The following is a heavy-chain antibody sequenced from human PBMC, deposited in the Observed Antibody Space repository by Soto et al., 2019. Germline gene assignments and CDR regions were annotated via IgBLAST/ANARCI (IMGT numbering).Heavy chain of an antibody. D-gene: IGHD1-7*01. Sequence: ASVKVSCKASGYTFTDYYMHWVRQAPGQGLEWMGWINPNSGGTNYAQKFQGRVTMTRDTSISTAYMELSRLRSDDTAVYYCARILELRGSYYYYYDMDVWGQGTTVTVSS. CDR2: INPNSGGT. CDR1: GYTFTDYY. V-gene: IGHV1-2*02. J-gene: IGHJ6*02. CDR3: ARILELRGSYYYYYDMDV.